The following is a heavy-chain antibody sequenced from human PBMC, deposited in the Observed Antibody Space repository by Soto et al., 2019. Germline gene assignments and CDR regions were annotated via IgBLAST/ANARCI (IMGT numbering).Heavy chain of an antibody. J-gene: IGHJ3*02. Sequence: ASVRVSCKASGYTFTSYGISGVRQAPGQGLEWMGWISAYNGNTNYAQKLQGRVTMTTDTSTSTAYMELRSLRSDDTAVYYCASVYGYCSSTSCYATPPYAFDIWGQGTMVTVSS. CDR1: GYTFTSYG. V-gene: IGHV1-18*01. CDR2: ISAYNGNT. D-gene: IGHD2-2*03. CDR3: ASVYGYCSSTSCYATPPYAFDI.